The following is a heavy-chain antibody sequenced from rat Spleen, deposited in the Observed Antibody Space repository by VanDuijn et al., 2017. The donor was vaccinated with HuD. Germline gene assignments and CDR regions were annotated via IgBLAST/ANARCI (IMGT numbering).Heavy chain of an antibody. J-gene: IGHJ3*01. CDR1: GFTFSDYN. CDR2: ITYDGSGT. CDR3: ASSYGPFAY. Sequence: EVQLVESDGGLVRPGRSLKLSCAASGFTFSDYNMAWVRQAPKKGLEWVATITYDGSGTYYPDSVKGRFTISRDDAKSTLYLQMDVLRSEDTATYYCASSYGPFAYWGQGTLVTVSS. V-gene: IGHV5-7*01. D-gene: IGHD4-1*01.